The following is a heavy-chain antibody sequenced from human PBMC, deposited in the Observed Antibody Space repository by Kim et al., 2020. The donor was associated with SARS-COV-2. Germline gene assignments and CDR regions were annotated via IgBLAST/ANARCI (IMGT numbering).Heavy chain of an antibody. CDR3: AISRSSWYGANYGMDV. D-gene: IGHD6-13*01. Sequence: GGSLRLSCAASGFTFSSYAMSWVRQAPGKGLEWVSAISGSGGSTYYADSVKGRFTISRDNSKNTLYLQMNSLRAEDTAVYYCAISRSSWYGANYGMDVWGRGTTVTVSS. J-gene: IGHJ6*02. V-gene: IGHV3-23*01. CDR2: ISGSGGST. CDR1: GFTFSSYA.